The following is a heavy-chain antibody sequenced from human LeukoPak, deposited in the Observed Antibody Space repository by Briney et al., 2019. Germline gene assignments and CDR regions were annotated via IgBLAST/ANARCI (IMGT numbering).Heavy chain of an antibody. CDR1: GGSFSGYY. CDR3: ARDDGGYDFWSGYYT. V-gene: IGHV4-34*01. J-gene: IGHJ5*02. CDR2: INHSGST. D-gene: IGHD3-3*01. Sequence: SETLSLTCAVYGGSFSGYYWSWIRQPPGKGLEWIGEINHSGSTNYNPSLKSRVTISVDTSKNQFSLKLSSVTAADTAVYYCARDDGGYDFWSGYYTWGQGTLVTVSS.